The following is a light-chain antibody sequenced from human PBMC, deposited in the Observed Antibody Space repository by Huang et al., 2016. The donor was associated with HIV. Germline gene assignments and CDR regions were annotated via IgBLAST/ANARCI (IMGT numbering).Light chain of an antibody. J-gene: IGKJ1*01. V-gene: IGKV2-30*01. CDR3: MQGTHWPGT. CDR2: QVS. CDR1: QSLVSSDGDLY. Sequence: DVVMTQFPLSLPVTLGQPASIFCKSSQSLVSSDGDLYLNWFQQRPGLSPMRLMYQVSKRDSGVPDIFSGSGAGTLFALRINRVEAEDVAVYYCMQGTHWPGTFGQGTNLEI.